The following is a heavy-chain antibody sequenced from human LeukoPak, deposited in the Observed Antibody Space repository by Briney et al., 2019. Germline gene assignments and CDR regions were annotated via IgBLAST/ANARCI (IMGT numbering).Heavy chain of an antibody. V-gene: IGHV1-18*01. CDR2: ISTYSEKP. CDR1: GYNFLIYG. CDR3: ARTSVAAHDKIGFVDY. D-gene: IGHD3-22*01. Sequence: GASVRVSCKACGYNFLIYGISWVRQAPGKGLEWMGWISTYSEKPKYSLKVQDRVTVPTDTSTATIYMELRSLTSDDTALYYCARTSVAAHDKIGFVDYWGQGTLVTVSS. J-gene: IGHJ4*02.